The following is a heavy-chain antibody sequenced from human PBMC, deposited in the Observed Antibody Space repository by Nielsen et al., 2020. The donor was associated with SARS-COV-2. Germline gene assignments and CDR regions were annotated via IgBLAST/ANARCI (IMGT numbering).Heavy chain of an antibody. D-gene: IGHD5-24*01. J-gene: IGHJ6*02. CDR2: ISWNSGSI. V-gene: IGHV3-9*01. Sequence: SLKISCAASGFTFDDYAMHWVRQAPGKGLEWVSGISWNSGSIGYADSVKGRFTISRDNAKNSLYLQMNSLRAEDTALYYCAKDGGVEMATTRSDGMDVWGQGTTVTVSS. CDR1: GFTFDDYA. CDR3: AKDGGVEMATTRSDGMDV.